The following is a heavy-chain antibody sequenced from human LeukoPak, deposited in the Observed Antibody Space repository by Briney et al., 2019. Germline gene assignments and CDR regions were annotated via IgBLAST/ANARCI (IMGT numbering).Heavy chain of an antibody. Sequence: SVKVSCKASGGTFSSYAISLVRQAPGQGLEWMGRIIPIFGTANYAQKFQGRVTITTDESTSTAYMELSSLRSEDTAVYYCARERYCSSTSCLDYYYYMDVWGKGTTVTVSS. V-gene: IGHV1-69*05. CDR1: GGTFSSYA. CDR2: IIPIFGTA. D-gene: IGHD2-2*01. J-gene: IGHJ6*03. CDR3: ARERYCSSTSCLDYYYYMDV.